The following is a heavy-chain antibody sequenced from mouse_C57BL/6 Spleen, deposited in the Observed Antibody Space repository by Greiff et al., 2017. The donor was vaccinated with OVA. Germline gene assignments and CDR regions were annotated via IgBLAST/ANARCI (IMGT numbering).Heavy chain of an antibody. D-gene: IGHD2-5*01. CDR3: ARKGYYSNYEWYFDV. J-gene: IGHJ1*03. Sequence: VQLQQSGPGLVQPSQSLSITCTVSGFSLTSYGVHWVRQSPGKGLEWLGVIWSGGSTDYNAAFITRLSISKDNSKSQVFFKMNSLQADGTAIYYCARKGYYSNYEWYFDVWGTGTTVTVSS. CDR1: GFSLTSYG. V-gene: IGHV2-2*01. CDR2: IWSGGST.